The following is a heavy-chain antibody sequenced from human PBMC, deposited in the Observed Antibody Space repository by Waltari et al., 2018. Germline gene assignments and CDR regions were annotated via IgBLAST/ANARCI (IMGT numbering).Heavy chain of an antibody. CDR1: GYSISSGYY. V-gene: IGHV4-38-2*01. D-gene: IGHD2-2*01. CDR3: ARGGPAAAIIFGY. J-gene: IGHJ4*02. Sequence: QVQLQESGPGLVKPSETLSLTCAVSGYSISSGYYWGWIRQPPGKGLEWIGSIYHSGSTYYNPSLKSRVTISVDTSKNQFSLKLSSVTAADTAVYYCARGGPAAAIIFGYWGQGTLVTVSS. CDR2: IYHSGST.